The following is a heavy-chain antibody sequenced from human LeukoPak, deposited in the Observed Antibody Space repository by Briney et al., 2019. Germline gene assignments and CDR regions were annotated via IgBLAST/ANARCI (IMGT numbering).Heavy chain of an antibody. D-gene: IGHD3-22*01. CDR3: ARHAYYSDSSGYYYDSSGYYYYFDY. V-gene: IGHV4-39*01. J-gene: IGHJ4*02. CDR2: IYYSGST. CDR1: GGSISSSRYS. Sequence: PSETLSLTCTVSGGSISSSRYSWGWIRQPPGKGLEWIGTIYYSGSTYYNPSLKSRVTISVGTSKNQFSLRLSSVTAADTAVYYCARHAYYSDSSGYYYDSSGYYYYFDYWGQGTLVTVSS.